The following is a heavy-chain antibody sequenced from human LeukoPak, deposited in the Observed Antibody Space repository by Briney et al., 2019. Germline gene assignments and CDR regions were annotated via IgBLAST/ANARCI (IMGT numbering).Heavy chain of an antibody. Sequence: GGSLRLSCTASGFPFNRFAMSWVRQAPGQGLAWVSAISGGGDAHYADSVKGRFTISRHNSKNTLFLHMNNLTADDTALYFCAKEGITGADSWGQGTLVSVSS. CDR3: AKEGITGADS. CDR2: ISGGGDA. CDR1: GFPFNRFA. V-gene: IGHV3-23*01. J-gene: IGHJ4*02.